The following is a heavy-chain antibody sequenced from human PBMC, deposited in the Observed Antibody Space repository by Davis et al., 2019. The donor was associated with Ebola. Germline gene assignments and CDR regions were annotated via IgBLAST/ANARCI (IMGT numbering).Heavy chain of an antibody. D-gene: IGHD4-17*01. Sequence: PGGSLRLSCAASGFSFSSYGMHWVRQAPGKGLEWVSSISSSSSYIYYADSVKGRFTISRDNAKNSLYLQMNSLRAGDTAVYYCARGAVTTFYYYGMDVWGKGTTVTVSS. CDR2: ISSSSSYI. CDR3: ARGAVTTFYYYGMDV. V-gene: IGHV3-21*01. CDR1: GFSFSSYG. J-gene: IGHJ6*04.